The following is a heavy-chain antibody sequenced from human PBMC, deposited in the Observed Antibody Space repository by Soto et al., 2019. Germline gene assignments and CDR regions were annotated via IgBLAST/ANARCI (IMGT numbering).Heavy chain of an antibody. J-gene: IGHJ4*02. V-gene: IGHV3-7*04. Sequence: PGGSLRLSCAASGFTFSDYWLSWVRLAPGKGLEWVASIKPDGSESYYVDSVKGRFTVSRENAKNSLYPQMSSLRAADTAVYYCARVAGVAYWGQGTLVTVSS. CDR2: IKPDGSES. CDR1: GFTFSDYW. CDR3: ARVAGVAY. D-gene: IGHD6-19*01.